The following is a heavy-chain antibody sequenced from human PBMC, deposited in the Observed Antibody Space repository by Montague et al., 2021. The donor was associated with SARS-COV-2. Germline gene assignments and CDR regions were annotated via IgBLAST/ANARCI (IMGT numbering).Heavy chain of an antibody. Sequence: SETLSLTCTVSGGCITGYYWSWLRRSPGKGLEWIAYIYDGGAVNYNPSLGSRVTISTDTSKNQLSLKVNSATAADTAVYYCVRDHPYGGPRGAYDIWGQGTVVTVSS. D-gene: IGHD4-23*01. CDR1: GGCITGYY. V-gene: IGHV4-59*01. CDR2: IYDGGAV. J-gene: IGHJ3*02. CDR3: VRDHPYGGPRGAYDI.